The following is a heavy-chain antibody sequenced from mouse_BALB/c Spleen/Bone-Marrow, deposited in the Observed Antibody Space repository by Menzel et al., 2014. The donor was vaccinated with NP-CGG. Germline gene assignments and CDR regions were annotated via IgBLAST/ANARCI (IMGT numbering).Heavy chain of an antibody. J-gene: IGHJ4*01. D-gene: IGHD2-3*01. Sequence: VMLVESGAEPMKPGASVKISCKATGYTFSSYWIEWVKQRPGHGLEWIGEILPGSGSTNYNEKFKGKATFTADTSSNTAYMQLSSLTSEDSAVYYCARSDGYYYAMDYWGQGTSVTVSS. CDR2: ILPGSGST. CDR3: ARSDGYYYAMDY. V-gene: IGHV1-9*01. CDR1: GYTFSSYW.